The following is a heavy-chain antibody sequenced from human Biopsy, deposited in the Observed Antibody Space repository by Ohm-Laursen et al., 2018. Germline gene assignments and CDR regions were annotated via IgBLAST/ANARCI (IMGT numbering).Heavy chain of an antibody. Sequence: GTLSLTCTVSGGPISSYYWSWIRQPPGQGLEWIGYIYYTGSTNYNPSLKSRVTISVDTPMNLLSQRLTSVTAADTAVYYCARHAPSYSGSYWRYFDLWGRGTLVTVSS. V-gene: IGHV4-59*08. J-gene: IGHJ2*01. CDR2: IYYTGST. CDR3: ARHAPSYSGSYWRYFDL. D-gene: IGHD1-26*01. CDR1: GGPISSYY.